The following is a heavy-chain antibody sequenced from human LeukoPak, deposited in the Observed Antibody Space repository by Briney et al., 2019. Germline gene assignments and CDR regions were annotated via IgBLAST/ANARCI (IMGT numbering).Heavy chain of an antibody. CDR1: GFTVSSDY. CDR3: ARTYYYDSSGYPDAFDI. V-gene: IGHV3-53*01. D-gene: IGHD3-22*01. Sequence: GGSLRLSCAASGFTVSSDYMTWVRQAPGKGLEWVSVIYSDGTTYYADSVKGRFTISRDNSKNTVYLQMNSLRADDTAVYYCARTYYYDSSGYPDAFDIWSQGTMVTVSS. J-gene: IGHJ3*02. CDR2: IYSDGTT.